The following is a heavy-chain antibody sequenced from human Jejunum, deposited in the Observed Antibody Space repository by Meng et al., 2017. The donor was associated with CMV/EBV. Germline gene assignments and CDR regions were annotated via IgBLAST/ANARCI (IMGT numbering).Heavy chain of an antibody. D-gene: IGHD6-19*01. Sequence: QTTLQESGPTLVKPTQTLTLTCTFSGFSHSTSGVGVGWIRQPPGKALEWLGLTYWDDHQRYNPSLQSRLTITKDASKNQVVLTMTNMDPVDTATYYCAHTSGYSSGWADYWGQGTLVTVSS. CDR3: AHTSGYSSGWADY. J-gene: IGHJ4*02. CDR1: GFSHSTSGVG. V-gene: IGHV2-5*02. CDR2: TYWDDHQ.